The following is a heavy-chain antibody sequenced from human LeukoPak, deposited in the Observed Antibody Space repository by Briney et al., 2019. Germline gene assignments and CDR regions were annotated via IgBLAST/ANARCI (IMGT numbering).Heavy chain of an antibody. CDR1: GGTFSSYT. J-gene: IGHJ4*02. D-gene: IGHD2-2*02. Sequence: SVKVSCKASGGTFSSYTISWVRQAPGQGLEWMGRIIPILGIANYAQKVQGRVTITADKSTSTAYMELISLRSEDTAVYYCARDSNIVVVPAAIRDGSVGGERYDYWGQGTLVTVSS. CDR3: ARDSNIVVVPAAIRDGSVGGERYDY. CDR2: IIPILGIA. V-gene: IGHV1-69*04.